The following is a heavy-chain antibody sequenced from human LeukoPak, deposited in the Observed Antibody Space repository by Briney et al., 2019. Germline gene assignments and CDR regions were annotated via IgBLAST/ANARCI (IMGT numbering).Heavy chain of an antibody. V-gene: IGHV4-4*02. J-gene: IGHJ4*02. CDR2: IYYSGNT. CDR3: ASAYSSSWLRFDY. Sequence: PSETLSLTCAVSGVSITNSQWWTWVRQPPGKGLEWIGNIYYSGNTYYNPSLKSRVTISVDTSKNQFSLKLSSVTAADTAVYYCASAYSSSWLRFDYWGQGTLVTVSS. CDR1: GVSITNSQW. D-gene: IGHD6-13*01.